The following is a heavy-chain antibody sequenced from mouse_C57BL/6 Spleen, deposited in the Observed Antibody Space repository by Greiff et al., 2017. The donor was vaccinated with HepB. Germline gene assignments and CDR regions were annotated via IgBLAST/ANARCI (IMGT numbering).Heavy chain of an antibody. D-gene: IGHD2-2*01. CDR1: GFAFSSSW. J-gene: IGHJ1*03. CDR3: ARDDYGYDALYWYFDV. CDR2: IYPGDGDT. Sequence: VKLMESGPELVKPGASVKISCKASGFAFSSSWMNWVKQRPGKGLEWIGRIYPGDGDTNYNGKFKGKATLTADKSSSTAYMQLSSLTSEDSAVYVCARDDYGYDALYWYFDVWGTGTTVTVSS. V-gene: IGHV1-82*01.